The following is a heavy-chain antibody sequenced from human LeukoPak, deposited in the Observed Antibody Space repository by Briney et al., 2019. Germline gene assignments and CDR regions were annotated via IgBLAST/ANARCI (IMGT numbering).Heavy chain of an antibody. V-gene: IGHV3-74*01. CDR2: INGDASET. D-gene: IGHD3-22*01. CDR1: GFTFSRHW. J-gene: IGHJ4*02. Sequence: GGSLRLSCAASGFTFSRHWMHWVRQAPGKGLEWISRINGDASETNYADFVKGRFAVSRDNAKNLLYLQMDSLRVEDTAVYYCARDFFHSSESRPFDYWGQGTLVTVSS. CDR3: ARDFFHSSESRPFDY.